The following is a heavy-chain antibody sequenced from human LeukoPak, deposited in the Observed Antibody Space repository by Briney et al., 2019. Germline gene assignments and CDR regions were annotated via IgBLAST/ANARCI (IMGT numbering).Heavy chain of an antibody. D-gene: IGHD2-15*01. Sequence: SETLSLTCTVSGGSISTSNYYWGWIRQPPGKGLEWIGNIFYSGSTYYSPSLKSRVTISLDTSKNQFSLKLSSVTAADTAVYYCARDIRYCSGGSCYVLWGQGTLVTVSS. CDR3: ARDIRYCSGGSCYVL. CDR2: IFYSGST. V-gene: IGHV4-39*07. CDR1: GGSISTSNYY. J-gene: IGHJ4*02.